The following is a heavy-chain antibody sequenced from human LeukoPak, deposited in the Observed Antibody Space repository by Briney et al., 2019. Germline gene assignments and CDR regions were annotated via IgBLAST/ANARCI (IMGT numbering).Heavy chain of an antibody. CDR2: IYYSGNT. D-gene: IGHD3-3*01. Sequence: SETLSLTCTVSDDSMSSYYWRWLRQPPGKELEWVGYIYYSGNTNYNPSLKSRVTISVDTSKNQFSLRLRSVTAADAAVYYCATWRIGYFDYWGQGILVTVSS. J-gene: IGHJ4*02. CDR3: ATWRIGYFDY. CDR1: DDSMSSYY. V-gene: IGHV4-59*01.